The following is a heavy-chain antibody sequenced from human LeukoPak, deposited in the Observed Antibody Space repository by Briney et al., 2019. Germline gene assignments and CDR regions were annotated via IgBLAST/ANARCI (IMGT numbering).Heavy chain of an antibody. CDR3: ARDRRAHSSGWNGGILDY. CDR1: GFTFSSYG. CDR2: ISYDGSNK. V-gene: IGHV3-30*03. J-gene: IGHJ4*02. D-gene: IGHD6-19*01. Sequence: GGSLRLSCAASGFTFSSYGMHWVRQGPGKGLDWVAFISYDGSNKYYADSVKGRFTISRDNSKNTLYLQMNSLRAEDTAVYYCARDRRAHSSGWNGGILDYWGQGTLVTVSS.